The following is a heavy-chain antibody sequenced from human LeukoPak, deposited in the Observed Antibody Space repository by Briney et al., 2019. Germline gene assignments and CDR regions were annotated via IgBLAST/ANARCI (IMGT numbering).Heavy chain of an antibody. V-gene: IGHV4-34*01. CDR1: GGSFSGYY. D-gene: IGHD6-19*01. J-gene: IGHJ4*02. CDR3: ARISAVAYTFDY. CDR2: INHSGST. Sequence: SETLSLTCAVYGGSFSGYYWSWIRQPPGKGLEWIGEINHSGSTNYNPSLKSRVTISVDTSKNQFSLKLSSVAAADTAVYYCARISAVAYTFDYWGQGTLVTVSS.